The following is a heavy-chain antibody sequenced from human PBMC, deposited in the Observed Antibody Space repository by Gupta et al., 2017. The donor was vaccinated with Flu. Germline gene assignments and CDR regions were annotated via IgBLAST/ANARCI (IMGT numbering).Heavy chain of an antibody. Sequence: SWIRQPPGKGLEWLGEINQSGRTNYNPSLESRLTISVDTSKDELSLKLSSVTAADTAVYYCVRGTARYGSSYYGSDYWGQGTLVTVSS. D-gene: IGHD3-10*01. CDR3: VRGTARYGSSYYGSDY. J-gene: IGHJ4*02. CDR2: INQSGRT. V-gene: IGHV4-34*01.